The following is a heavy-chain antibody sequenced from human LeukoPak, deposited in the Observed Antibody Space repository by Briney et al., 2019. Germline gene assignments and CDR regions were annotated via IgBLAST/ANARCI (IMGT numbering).Heavy chain of an antibody. CDR1: GFTVSGNY. J-gene: IGHJ4*02. CDR2: IYSGGTT. V-gene: IGHV3-53*01. Sequence: GGSLRLSCAVSGFTVSGNYMSWVRQAPGKGLEWVSLIYSGGTTYYADSVKGRFTISRDNSKNTLYLQMNSLRAEDTDVYYCARRAGGYSHPYDYWGQGILVTVSS. D-gene: IGHD4-23*01. CDR3: ARRAGGYSHPYDY.